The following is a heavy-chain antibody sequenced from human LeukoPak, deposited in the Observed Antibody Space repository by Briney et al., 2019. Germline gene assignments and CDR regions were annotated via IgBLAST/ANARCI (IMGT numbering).Heavy chain of an antibody. CDR2: INWKCGSI. CDR3: AKRGAYYFDY. Sequence: GGSLRLSCAASGFTFDDYAMHWVRQAPGKGLEWVSGINWKCGSIGYADSVKGRFTISRDNAKNSLYLQMNSLRAEDTALYYCAKRGAYYFDYWGQGTLVTVSS. V-gene: IGHV3-9*01. J-gene: IGHJ4*02. CDR1: GFTFDDYA. D-gene: IGHD3-16*01.